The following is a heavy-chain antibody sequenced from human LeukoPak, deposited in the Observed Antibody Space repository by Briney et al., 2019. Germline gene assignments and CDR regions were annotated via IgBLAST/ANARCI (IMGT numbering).Heavy chain of an antibody. Sequence: ASVKVSCKASGYTFTSYDINWVRQATGQGLEWMGWMNPNSGNTGYAQKFQGRVTMTRNTSISTAYMELSSLRSEDTAVYYCARVPPNYDILTGYYSNWFDPWGQGTLDTVSS. CDR2: MNPNSGNT. J-gene: IGHJ5*02. CDR3: ARVPPNYDILTGYYSNWFDP. V-gene: IGHV1-8*01. D-gene: IGHD3-9*01. CDR1: GYTFTSYD.